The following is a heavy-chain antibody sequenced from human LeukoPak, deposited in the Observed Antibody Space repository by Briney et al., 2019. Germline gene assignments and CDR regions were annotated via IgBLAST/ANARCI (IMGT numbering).Heavy chain of an antibody. CDR1: GFTFSSYW. CDR3: ARAPPYYYDSRGYHYERGNYYYGMDV. V-gene: IGHV3-53*01. D-gene: IGHD3-22*01. J-gene: IGHJ6*02. Sequence: GGSLRLSCAASGFTFSSYWMSWVRRAPGKGLEWVSVIFDDGTTYYADSVKGRFTISRDISSNTLYLQMSSLRAEDTARYYCARAPPYYYDSRGYHYERGNYYYGMDVWGQGTTVTVSS. CDR2: IFDDGTT.